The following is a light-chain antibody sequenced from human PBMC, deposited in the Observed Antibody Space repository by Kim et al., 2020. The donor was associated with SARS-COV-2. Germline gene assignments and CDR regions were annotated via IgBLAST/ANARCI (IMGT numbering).Light chain of an antibody. CDR1: QSVSDNF. CDR2: DAT. Sequence: LSPGERLTLSCRASQSVSDNFLAWYQQKPGQAPSLLIWDATKRATGVPDRFSGSGSGTDFTLTIKRLEPEDFAVYHCQQYGSSPKTFGQGTKLEI. J-gene: IGKJ2*01. V-gene: IGKV3-20*01. CDR3: QQYGSSPKT.